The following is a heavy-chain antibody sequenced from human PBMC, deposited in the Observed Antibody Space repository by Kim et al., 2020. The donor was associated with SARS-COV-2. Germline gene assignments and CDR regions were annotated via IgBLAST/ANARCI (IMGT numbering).Heavy chain of an antibody. CDR2: ISDSGGST. J-gene: IGHJ4*02. CDR3: AKDRGVPF. V-gene: IGHV3-23*01. CDR1: GFTFGNFG. Sequence: GGSLRLSCAASGFTFGNFGMSWVRQAPGKGLEWVSGISDSGGSTYYADSVKGRFTISRDNSKNTLCLQMSSLRAEDTAVYYCAKDRGVPFWGQGTLVTVSS.